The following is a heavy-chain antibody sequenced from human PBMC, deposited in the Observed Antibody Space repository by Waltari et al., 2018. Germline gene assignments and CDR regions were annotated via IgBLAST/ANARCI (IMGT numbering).Heavy chain of an antibody. J-gene: IGHJ4*02. D-gene: IGHD3-3*01. Sequence: EVQLVESGGGLVQPGRSLRLSCVGSGFSFADRAMHWVGQVPGKGLEWVSGINWNSGNIGYADSVKGRFTISRDNAKNSLYLQINSVRTEDTALYYCTSDAFGNSIGGVFDYWGQGTLVNVSS. CDR3: TSDAFGNSIGGVFDY. V-gene: IGHV3-9*01. CDR2: INWNSGNI. CDR1: GFSFADRA.